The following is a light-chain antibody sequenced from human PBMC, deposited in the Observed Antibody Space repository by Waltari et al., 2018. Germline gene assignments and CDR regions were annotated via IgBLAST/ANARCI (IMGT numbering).Light chain of an antibody. CDR3: QSYDSSLSGPRV. J-gene: IGLJ3*02. CDR2: GNS. V-gene: IGLV1-40*01. Sequence: QSVLTQPPSVSGAPGQRVTISCTGSSSNIGAGYAVHWYQQLPGTAPKLLIYGNSNRPSGVPDRCSGSKSGTSASLAITGLQAEDEADYYCQSYDSSLSGPRVFGGGTKLTVL. CDR1: SSNIGAGYA.